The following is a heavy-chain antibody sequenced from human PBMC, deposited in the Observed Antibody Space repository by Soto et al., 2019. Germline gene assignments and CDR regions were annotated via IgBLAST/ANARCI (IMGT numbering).Heavy chain of an antibody. CDR1: GFTFSSYA. CDR3: ANGAVLEWFGAEVDY. CDR2: ISGSGGST. V-gene: IGHV3-23*01. J-gene: IGHJ4*02. D-gene: IGHD3-3*01. Sequence: HPGGSLRLSCAASGFTFSSYAMSWVRQAPGKGLEWVSAISGSGGSTYYADSVKGRFTISRDNSKNTLYLQMNSLRAEDTAVYYCANGAVLEWFGAEVDYWGQGTLVTVSS.